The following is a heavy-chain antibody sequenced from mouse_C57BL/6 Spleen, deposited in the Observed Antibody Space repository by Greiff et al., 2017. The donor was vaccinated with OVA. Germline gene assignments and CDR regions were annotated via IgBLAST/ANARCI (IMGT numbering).Heavy chain of an antibody. CDR2: IDPEDGDT. Sequence: VQLKESGAELVRPGASVKLSCTASGFTIKDYYMHWVKQRPEQGLEWIGRIDPEDGDTEYPPKFQGKATMTADTSSNTAYLQLSSLTSEDTAVYYCTTSTSRGFYYAMDYWGQGTSVTVSS. CDR1: GFTIKDYY. J-gene: IGHJ4*01. V-gene: IGHV14-1*01. CDR3: TTSTSRGFYYAMDY.